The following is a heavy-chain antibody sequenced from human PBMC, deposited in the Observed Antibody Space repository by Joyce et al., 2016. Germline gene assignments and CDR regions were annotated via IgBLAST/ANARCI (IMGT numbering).Heavy chain of an antibody. V-gene: IGHV4-34*01. CDR1: GGSLSGYY. CDR2: VNYSGST. Sequence: QVQLQQWGAGLLKPSETLSLTCAVRGGSLSGYYWSWIRQPPGKGLEWIEEVNYSGSTNYNTSLKSRVTISADTSRNQFSLRLNSVTAADTAVYFCARGWVLRYFDAFDIWGQGKMVTVSS. D-gene: IGHD3-9*01. J-gene: IGHJ3*02. CDR3: ARGWVLRYFDAFDI.